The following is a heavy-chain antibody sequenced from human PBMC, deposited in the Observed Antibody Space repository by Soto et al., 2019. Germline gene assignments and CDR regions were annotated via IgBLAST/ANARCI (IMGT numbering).Heavy chain of an antibody. CDR3: ARLPFPWGWFDP. Sequence: QVQLVESGGGLVKPGGSLRLSCAASGIVFSDYMSWVRQAPGKGLEWLSYISGSGRTIYSADSVKGRFTISRDNATNSLYVHMNNVRTEDTAVYYCARLPFPWGWFDPWGQGTLVTVSS. J-gene: IGHJ5*02. CDR1: GIVFSDY. V-gene: IGHV3-11*01. D-gene: IGHD3-16*01. CDR2: ISGSGRTI.